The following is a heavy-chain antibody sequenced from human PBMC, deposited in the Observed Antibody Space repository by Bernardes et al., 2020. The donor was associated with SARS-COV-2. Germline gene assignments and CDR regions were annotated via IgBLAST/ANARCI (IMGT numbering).Heavy chain of an antibody. CDR1: GFTFSSYA. CDR3: ARDHCSSSTCSIRWFDP. V-gene: IGHV3-23*01. D-gene: IGHD2-2*01. J-gene: IGHJ5*02. Sequence: GGSLRLSCAASGFTFSSYAMSWVRQAPGKGLEWVSAISGSGGDTYYADSVKGRFTISRDNSKNTLYLQMDSLRVEDMAVYYCARDHCSSSTCSIRWFDPWGQGTLVTVSS. CDR2: ISGSGGDT.